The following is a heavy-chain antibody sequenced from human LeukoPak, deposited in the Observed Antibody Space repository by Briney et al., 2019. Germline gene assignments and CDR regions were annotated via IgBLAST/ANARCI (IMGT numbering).Heavy chain of an antibody. V-gene: IGHV1-8*01. CDR1: GYTFNRHD. D-gene: IGHD1-1*01. CDR2: MNPYSGNT. Sequence: ASVKVSCMASGYTFNRHDINWVRQATGQGLEWMGWMNPYSGNTGYAQKFQGRVTMTRDTSINTAYLEFYSLRSEDTAVYYCARGYSPTLRTTGNDYWGQGTLVTVSS. CDR3: ARGYSPTLRTTGNDY. J-gene: IGHJ4*02.